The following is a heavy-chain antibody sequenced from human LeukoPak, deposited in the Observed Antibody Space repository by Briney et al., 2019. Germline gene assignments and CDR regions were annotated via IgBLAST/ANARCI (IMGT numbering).Heavy chain of an antibody. V-gene: IGHV1-69*06. Sequence: ASVKVSCKASGGTFSSYAISWVRQATGQGLEWMGGVIPIFGTANYAQKFQGRVTITADKSTSTAYMELSSLRSEDTAVYYCASKWGRECSGGSCYHAFDIWGQGTMVTVSS. CDR2: VIPIFGTA. CDR1: GGTFSSYA. CDR3: ASKWGRECSGGSCYHAFDI. J-gene: IGHJ3*02. D-gene: IGHD2-15*01.